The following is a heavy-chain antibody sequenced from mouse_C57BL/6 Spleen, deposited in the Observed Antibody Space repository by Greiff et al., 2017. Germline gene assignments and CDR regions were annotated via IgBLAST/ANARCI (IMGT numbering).Heavy chain of an antibody. V-gene: IGHV1-69*01. CDR2: IDPSDSYT. Sequence: QVQLQQPGAELVMPGASVKLSCKASGYTFTSYWMHWVKQMPGPGLEWIGEIDPSDSYTNSNQKFKGKSTLTVDKSSSTAYMQLSSLTSEDSAVYYCARNPTVKGGAMDYWGQGTSVTVSS. D-gene: IGHD1-1*01. CDR3: ARNPTVKGGAMDY. J-gene: IGHJ4*01. CDR1: GYTFTSYW.